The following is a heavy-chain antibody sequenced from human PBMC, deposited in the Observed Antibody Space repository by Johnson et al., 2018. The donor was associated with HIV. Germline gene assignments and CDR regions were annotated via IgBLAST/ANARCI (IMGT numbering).Heavy chain of an antibody. CDR1: GFTFSSYP. V-gene: IGHV3-30*04. CDR3: ARVGNGDYGWSFDI. Sequence: QVQLVESGGGVVQPGRSLRLSCAASGFTFSSYPMHWVRQAPGKGLEWVAVISYDGSNKYYADSVKGRFTISRDNSKNTAYLQMNSLKTEDTAVYYCARVGNGDYGWSFDIWGQGTTVTISS. J-gene: IGHJ3*02. CDR2: ISYDGSNK. D-gene: IGHD4-17*01.